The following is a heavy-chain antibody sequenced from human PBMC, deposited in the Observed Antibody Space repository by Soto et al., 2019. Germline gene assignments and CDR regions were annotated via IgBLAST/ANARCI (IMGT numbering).Heavy chain of an antibody. V-gene: IGHV3-30*18. Sequence: HPGGSLRLSCAASGFTFSSYGMHWVRQAPGKGLEWVAVISYDGSNKYYADSVKGRFTISRDNSKNTLYLQMNSLRAEDTAVYYCANLYNGSGIYSNFAYCGQGT. J-gene: IGHJ4*02. CDR3: ANLYNGSGIYSNFAY. D-gene: IGHD3-10*01. CDR1: GFTFSSYG. CDR2: ISYDGSNK.